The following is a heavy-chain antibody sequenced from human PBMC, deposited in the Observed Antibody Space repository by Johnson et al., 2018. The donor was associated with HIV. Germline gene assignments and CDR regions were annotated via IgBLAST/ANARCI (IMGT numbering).Heavy chain of an antibody. J-gene: IGHJ3*01. CDR3: AKGHSSGYPKDAFDL. Sequence: QVQLVESGGGLVKPGGSLRLSCAASGFTLSDYYMSWIRQAPGKGLEWLSYISSSGSLTYYADSVEGRFTISRDSAKNSLYLQMNSLRTEDTAMYYCAKGHSSGYPKDAFDLWGQGTIVTVSS. CDR1: GFTLSDYY. V-gene: IGHV3-11*04. CDR2: ISSSGSLT. D-gene: IGHD3-22*01.